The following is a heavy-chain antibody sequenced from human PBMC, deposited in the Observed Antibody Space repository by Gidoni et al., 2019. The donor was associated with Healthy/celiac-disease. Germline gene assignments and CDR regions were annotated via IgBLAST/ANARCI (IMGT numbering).Heavy chain of an antibody. CDR1: GYSISSGYY. CDR2: IYHSGST. V-gene: IGHV4-38-2*01. J-gene: IGHJ4*02. CDR3: ARGGYYFDY. Sequence: QVQLQESRPGLVTPSATLSLTCAVSGYSISSGYYWGWIRQPPGKGLEWIGSIYHSGSTYYNPSLKSRVTISVDTSKNQFSLKLSSVTAADTAVYYCARGGYYFDYWGQGTLVTVSS.